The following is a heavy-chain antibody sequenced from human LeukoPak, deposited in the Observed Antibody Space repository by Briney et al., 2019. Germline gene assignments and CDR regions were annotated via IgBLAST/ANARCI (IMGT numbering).Heavy chain of an antibody. CDR1: GGSFSGYY. CDR2: INHSGST. J-gene: IGHJ5*02. D-gene: IGHD6-19*01. CDR3: ARGTSGWYGGRWFDP. Sequence: SETLSLTCAVYGGSFSGYYLTWIRQPPGKGLEWIGEINHSGSTNYNPSLESRLTISVDTSKNQFSLKLGSVTAADTAVYYCARGTSGWYGGRWFDPWGQGTLVTVSS. V-gene: IGHV4-34*01.